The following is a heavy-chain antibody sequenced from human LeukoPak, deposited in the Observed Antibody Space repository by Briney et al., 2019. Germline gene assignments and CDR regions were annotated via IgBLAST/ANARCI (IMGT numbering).Heavy chain of an antibody. J-gene: IGHJ4*02. Sequence: GASVKVSCKASGGTFSSYAISWVRQAPGQGPEWMGGIIPIFGTANYAQKFQGRVTITTDESTSTAYMELSSLRSEDTAVYYCASEYSGSYFYWGQGTLVTVSS. V-gene: IGHV1-69*05. CDR2: IIPIFGTA. D-gene: IGHD1-26*01. CDR1: GGTFSSYA. CDR3: ASEYSGSYFY.